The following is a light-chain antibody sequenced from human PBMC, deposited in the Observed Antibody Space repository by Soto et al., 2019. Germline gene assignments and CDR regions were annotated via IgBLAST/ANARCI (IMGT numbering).Light chain of an antibody. CDR3: QQYNTYWT. Sequence: DIQMTQSPSSLSASVGERVNVTCRASQTISRYVNWYQQKPGKAPTLLISSASSLEGGVPSRFSGGGSGTEFTLTISSLQPDDFATYYCQQYNTYWTFGQGTKVDIK. J-gene: IGKJ1*01. CDR1: QTISRY. V-gene: IGKV1-5*01. CDR2: SAS.